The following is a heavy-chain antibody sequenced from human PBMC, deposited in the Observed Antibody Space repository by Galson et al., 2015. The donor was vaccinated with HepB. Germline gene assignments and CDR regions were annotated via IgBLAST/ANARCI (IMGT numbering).Heavy chain of an antibody. J-gene: IGHJ6*02. CDR1: GGSTSSNTYY. D-gene: IGHD2-15*01. CDR3: ARHVGESGSYGMDV. Sequence: ETLSLTCTVFGGSTSSNTYYWSWIRQPPGRGLEWIGSIYYTGTTYYNPSLKSRVTISLDTSKNHFSLKLRSVTAADTAVYYCARHVGESGSYGMDVWGQGTTVSVSS. CDR2: IYYTGTT. V-gene: IGHV4-39*01.